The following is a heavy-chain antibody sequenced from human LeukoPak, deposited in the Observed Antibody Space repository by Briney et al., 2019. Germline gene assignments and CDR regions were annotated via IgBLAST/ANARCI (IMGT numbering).Heavy chain of an antibody. CDR2: ISYDGSNK. V-gene: IGHV3-30-3*01. CDR3: ARTYSSSWTKRWNFVY. Sequence: GGSLRLSCAASGFTFSSYAMHWVRQAPGKGLEWVAVISYDGSNKYYADSVKGRFTISRDNSKNTLYLQMNSLRAEDTAVYYCARTYSSSWTKRWNFVYWGQGALVTVSS. D-gene: IGHD6-13*01. J-gene: IGHJ4*02. CDR1: GFTFSSYA.